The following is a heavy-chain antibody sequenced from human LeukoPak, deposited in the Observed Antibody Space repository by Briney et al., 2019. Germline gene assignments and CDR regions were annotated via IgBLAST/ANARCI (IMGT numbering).Heavy chain of an antibody. Sequence: PGRSLRLSCAASGFTFDDYAMHWVRQAPGKGLEWVSGISWNSGSIGYADSVKGRFTISRDNSKNTLYLQMNSLRAEDTALYYCATTYTSSWYNYWGQGTPVTVSS. J-gene: IGHJ4*02. CDR2: ISWNSGSI. D-gene: IGHD6-13*01. CDR3: ATTYTSSWYNY. V-gene: IGHV3-9*01. CDR1: GFTFDDYA.